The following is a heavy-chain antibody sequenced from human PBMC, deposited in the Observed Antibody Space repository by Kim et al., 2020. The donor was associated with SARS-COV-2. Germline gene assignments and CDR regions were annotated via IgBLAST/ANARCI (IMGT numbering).Heavy chain of an antibody. Sequence: SETLSLTCTVSGGSISSGDYYWSWIRQPPGKGLEWIGSIYYSGSTYYNPSLKSRLTISLDTSKNQFSLKLSSVTAADTAVYYCASRRGTYYYGSGRIAGWFDPWGQGTLVTVSS. J-gene: IGHJ5*02. CDR3: ASRRGTYYYGSGRIAGWFDP. D-gene: IGHD3-10*01. CDR2: IYYSGST. CDR1: GGSISSGDYY. V-gene: IGHV4-30-4*01.